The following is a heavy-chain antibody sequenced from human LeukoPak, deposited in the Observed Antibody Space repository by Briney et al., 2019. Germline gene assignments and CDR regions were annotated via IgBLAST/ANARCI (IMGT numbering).Heavy chain of an antibody. Sequence: GGSLTLSCVASGFTFSTYNMNWVRQAPGKGLDWVSFIDAGGNYIQYADSVKGRFTISRDNAQKSLFLEVNSLRVEDTAVYYCARDKGLAIRAYDIWGQGTMVTVSS. CDR2: IDAGGNYI. J-gene: IGHJ3*02. CDR1: GFTFSTYN. CDR3: ARDKGLAIRAYDI. D-gene: IGHD3/OR15-3a*01. V-gene: IGHV3-21*01.